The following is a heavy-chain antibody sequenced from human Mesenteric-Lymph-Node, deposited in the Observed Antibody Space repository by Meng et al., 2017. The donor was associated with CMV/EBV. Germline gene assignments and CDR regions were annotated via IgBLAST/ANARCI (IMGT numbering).Heavy chain of an antibody. Sequence: GSLRLSCTVSGGSINSYYWSWIRQPPGKGLEWIGYIYYSGSTNYNPSLKSRVTTSLDTSKNQFSLKLSSVTAADTAVYYCARGGELGYFDYWGQGTLVTVSS. D-gene: IGHD3-10*01. CDR2: IYYSGST. V-gene: IGHV4-59*01. CDR1: GGSINSYY. CDR3: ARGGELGYFDY. J-gene: IGHJ4*02.